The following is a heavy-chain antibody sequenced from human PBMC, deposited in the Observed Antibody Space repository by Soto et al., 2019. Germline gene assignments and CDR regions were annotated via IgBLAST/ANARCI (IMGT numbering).Heavy chain of an antibody. CDR1: GFTFSSYS. CDR3: VRWGLWFGDV. D-gene: IGHD3-10*01. V-gene: IGHV3-21*02. J-gene: IGHJ6*02. CDR2: ISGTSRYI. Sequence: EVPLVESGGGLVKPGGSLRLSCAASGFTFSSYSMSWVRLAPGKGLEWVSSISGTSRYINYADSVKGRFTLSRDNAENSLYLEMNRLRPEDTAVYFCVRWGLWFGDVWGQGTTVTVSS.